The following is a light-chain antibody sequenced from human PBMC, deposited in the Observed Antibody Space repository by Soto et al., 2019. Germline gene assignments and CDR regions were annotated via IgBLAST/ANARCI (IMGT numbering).Light chain of an antibody. CDR1: EKVGTN. Sequence: VRTHSPATLSVSPGERVTLSCRASEKVGTNLAWYQQRPGQPPRLLIYGSSTRATGISATFSGSGSRTEFTLTISSLQSEDSAVYYCQQYNNWGLSFGGGTRVEIK. CDR2: GSS. V-gene: IGKV3D-15*01. J-gene: IGKJ4*01. CDR3: QQYNNWGLS.